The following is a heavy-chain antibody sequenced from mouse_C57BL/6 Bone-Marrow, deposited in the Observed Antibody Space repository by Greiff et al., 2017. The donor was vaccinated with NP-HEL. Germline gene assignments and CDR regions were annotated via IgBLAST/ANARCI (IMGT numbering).Heavy chain of an antibody. J-gene: IGHJ4*01. CDR2: ISDGGSYT. CDR3: ARDTTVVPYYAMDY. V-gene: IGHV5-4*01. CDR1: GFTFSSYA. Sequence: EVQLVESGGGLVKPGGSLKLSCAASGFTFSSYAMSWVRQTPEKRLEWVATISDGGSYTYYPDNVKGRFTISRDNAKNNLYLQMSHLKSEDTAMYYCARDTTVVPYYAMDYWGQGTSVTVSS. D-gene: IGHD1-1*01.